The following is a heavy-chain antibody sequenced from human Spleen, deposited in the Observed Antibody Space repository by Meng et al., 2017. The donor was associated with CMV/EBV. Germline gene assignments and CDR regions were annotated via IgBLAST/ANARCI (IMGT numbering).Heavy chain of an antibody. CDR2: IIPIFGTA. J-gene: IGHJ6*02. D-gene: IGHD2-2*01. Sequence: SVKVSCKTSGDTFSTYAISWVRQAPGQGLEWMGGIIPIFGTANYAQKFQGRVTITTDESTSTAYMELSSLRSEDTAVYYCARAVVPAANYYYYGMDVWGQGTTVTVSS. V-gene: IGHV1-69*05. CDR1: GDTFSTYA. CDR3: ARAVVPAANYYYYGMDV.